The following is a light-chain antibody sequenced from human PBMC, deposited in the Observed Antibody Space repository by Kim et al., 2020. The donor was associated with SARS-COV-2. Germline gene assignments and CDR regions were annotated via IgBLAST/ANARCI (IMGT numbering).Light chain of an antibody. CDR1: HGISNY. CDR3: QQYNSYPLT. CDR2: AAS. J-gene: IGKJ2*01. V-gene: IGKV1-16*01. Sequence: SASGGNPVTITCRASHGISNYLAWFQQKPGKPPKSLIYAASSLQSGIPSRFSGSASGTDFTLTISSLQPEDFATYYCQQYNSYPLTFGQGTKLEI.